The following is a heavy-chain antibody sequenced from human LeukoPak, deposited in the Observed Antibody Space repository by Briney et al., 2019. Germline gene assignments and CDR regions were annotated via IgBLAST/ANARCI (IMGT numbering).Heavy chain of an antibody. Sequence: SETLSLTCTVSGDSIRSHYWSWIRQPPGKGLEWIGEINHSGSTNYNPSLKRRVTISVDTSKNQFSLKLSSVTAADRAVYYCARFTREYYDFWSGYWNDYFDYWGQGTLVTVSS. D-gene: IGHD3-3*01. J-gene: IGHJ4*02. CDR1: GDSIRSHY. CDR2: INHSGST. CDR3: ARFTREYYDFWSGYWNDYFDY. V-gene: IGHV4-34*01.